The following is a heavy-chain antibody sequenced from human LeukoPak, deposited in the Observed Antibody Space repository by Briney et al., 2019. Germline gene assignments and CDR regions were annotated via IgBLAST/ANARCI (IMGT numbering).Heavy chain of an antibody. Sequence: GASVTVSCTASGYTFSGYYMHWVRQAPGQGLEWIGRIYPNSCGTRYAQQFQGTLTITRDTSISTAYMALSNLRSGDTAVYYCARVGWLDRNDGFIIWGQGTMVTVSS. V-gene: IGHV1-2*02. CDR2: IYPNSCGT. CDR1: GYTFSGYY. D-gene: IGHD5-12*01. J-gene: IGHJ3*02. CDR3: ARVGWLDRNDGFII.